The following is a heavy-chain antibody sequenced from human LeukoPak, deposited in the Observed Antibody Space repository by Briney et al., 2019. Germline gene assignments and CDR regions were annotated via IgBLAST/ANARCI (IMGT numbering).Heavy chain of an antibody. CDR2: IYYSGST. CDR1: GGSISSGDYY. D-gene: IGHD3-22*01. V-gene: IGHV4-30-4*01. CDR3: ARGSLYYYDSSGVRPYGMDV. J-gene: IGHJ6*02. Sequence: PSETLSLTCTVSGGSISSGDYYWSWIRQPPGKGLEWIGYIYYSGSTYYNPSLKSRVTISVDTSKNQFSLKLSSVTAADTAVYYCARGSLYYYDSSGVRPYGMDVWGQGTTVTVSS.